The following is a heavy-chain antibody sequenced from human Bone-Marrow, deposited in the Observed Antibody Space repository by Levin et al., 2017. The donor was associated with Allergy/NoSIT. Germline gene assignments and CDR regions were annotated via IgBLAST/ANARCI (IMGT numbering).Heavy chain of an antibody. D-gene: IGHD1-14*01. Sequence: PGESLKISCAASGFTFSSYAMSWVRQAPGKGLEWVSAISGSGGSTYYADSVKGRFTISRDNSKNTLYLQMNSLRAEDTAVYYCAKDPLPEPVAAFDIWGQGTMVTVSS. CDR3: AKDPLPEPVAAFDI. J-gene: IGHJ3*02. CDR2: ISGSGGST. V-gene: IGHV3-23*01. CDR1: GFTFSSYA.